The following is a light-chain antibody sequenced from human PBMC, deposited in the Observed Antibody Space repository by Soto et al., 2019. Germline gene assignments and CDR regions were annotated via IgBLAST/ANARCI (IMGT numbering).Light chain of an antibody. V-gene: IGKV3-15*01. CDR3: QQYNNWPWT. CDR2: GAS. Sequence: IVMTQSPATLSVSPWRRSTLSFRASQSISDTLAWYQQKPGQAPRLLIHGASTRATGFPARFSGSGSGTDFTLTISSLQSEDFAVYYCQQYNNWPWTFGQGTKVDIK. CDR1: QSISDT. J-gene: IGKJ1*01.